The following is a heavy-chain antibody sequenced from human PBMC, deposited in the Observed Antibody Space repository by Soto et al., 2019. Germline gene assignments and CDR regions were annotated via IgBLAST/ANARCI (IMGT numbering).Heavy chain of an antibody. V-gene: IGHV3-49*03. CDR2: IRSKAYGGTT. CDR1: GFTFGDYA. D-gene: IGHD1-26*01. Sequence: GGSLRLSCTASGFTFGDYAMSWFRQAPGKGLEWVGFIRSKAYGGTTEYAASVKGRFTISRDDSKSIAYLQMNSLKTEDTAVYYCTAVAGSSSIGDPFDPWGKGTLVTVSS. J-gene: IGHJ5*02. CDR3: TAVAGSSSIGDPFDP.